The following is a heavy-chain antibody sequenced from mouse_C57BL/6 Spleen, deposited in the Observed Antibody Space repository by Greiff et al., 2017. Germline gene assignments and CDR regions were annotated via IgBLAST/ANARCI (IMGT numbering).Heavy chain of an antibody. D-gene: IGHD2-3*01. J-gene: IGHJ4*01. V-gene: IGHV1-22*01. CDR3: ARSRDGYSSAMDY. CDR2: INPNNGGT. Sequence: VHVKQSGPELVKPGASVKMSCKASGYTFTDYNMHWVKQSHGKSLEWIGYINPNNGGTSYNQKFKGKATLTVNKSSSTAYMELRSLTSEDSAVYYCARSRDGYSSAMDYWGQGTSVTVSS. CDR1: GYTFTDYN.